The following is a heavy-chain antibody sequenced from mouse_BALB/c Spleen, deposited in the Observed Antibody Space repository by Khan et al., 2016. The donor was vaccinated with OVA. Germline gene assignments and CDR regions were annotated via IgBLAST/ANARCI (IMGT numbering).Heavy chain of an antibody. Sequence: QIQLVQSGAELAKPGASVKMSCKASGYTFTTYWMHWVKQRPGQGLEWIGYINPTSGYTDYNEKFKDRATLSADKSSSTAYMQLSSLTSEDSAVYYCTRDRIDYWGQGTTLIVSS. J-gene: IGHJ2*01. V-gene: IGHV1-7*01. CDR2: INPTSGYT. CDR3: TRDRIDY. CDR1: GYTFTTYW.